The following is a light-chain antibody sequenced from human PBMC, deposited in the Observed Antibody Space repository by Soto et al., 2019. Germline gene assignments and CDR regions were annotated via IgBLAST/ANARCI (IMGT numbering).Light chain of an antibody. CDR1: SSDVGGYNY. CDR2: DVS. CDR3: CSYAGNSLWV. Sequence: QSALTQPRSVSGSPGQSVTISCNGTSSDVGGYNYVSWYQQHPGKAPKLVIYDVSKRPSGVPDRFSGSKSGNTASLTISGLQAEDEADYYCCSYAGNSLWVFGGGTKVTVL. V-gene: IGLV2-11*01. J-gene: IGLJ3*02.